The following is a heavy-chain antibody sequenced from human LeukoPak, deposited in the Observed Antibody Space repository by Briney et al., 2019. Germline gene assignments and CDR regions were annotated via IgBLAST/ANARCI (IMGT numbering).Heavy chain of an antibody. D-gene: IGHD3-10*01. CDR1: GFTFSTYW. J-gene: IGHJ6*02. V-gene: IGHV3-74*01. Sequence: GGSLRLSCAASGFTFSTYWMHWVRQAPGKGLVWVSRINSDGSTSYADSVKGRFTISRDNAKNSLYLQMNSLRAEDTAVYYCARDLWFGELLYYYYGMDVWGQGTTVTVSS. CDR2: INSDGST. CDR3: ARDLWFGELLYYYYGMDV.